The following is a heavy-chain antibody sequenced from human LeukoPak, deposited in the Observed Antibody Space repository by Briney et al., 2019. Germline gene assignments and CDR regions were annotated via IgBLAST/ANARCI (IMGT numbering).Heavy chain of an antibody. J-gene: IGHJ4*02. D-gene: IGHD6-13*01. CDR1: GGSLSSNNW. V-gene: IGHV4-4*02. Sequence: SGTLSLTCAVSGGSLSSNNWWTWVRQPPGKGLEWIGYIYYSGSTNYNPSLKSRVTISVDTSKNQFSLKLSSVTAADTAVYYCASSIAAAATGAFDYWGQGTLVTVSS. CDR3: ASSIAAAATGAFDY. CDR2: IYYSGST.